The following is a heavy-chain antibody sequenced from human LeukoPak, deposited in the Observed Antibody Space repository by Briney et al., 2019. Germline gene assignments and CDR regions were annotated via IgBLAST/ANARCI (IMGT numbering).Heavy chain of an antibody. CDR1: GFTFSSSG. CDR2: ISSSSSTI. V-gene: IGHV3-48*01. D-gene: IGHD3-16*02. CDR3: ARVGYDYVWGSYRTLYFDY. Sequence: PGGSLRLSCAASGFTFSSSGMNWVRQAPGKGLEWVSYISSSSSTIYYADSVKGRFTISRDNAKNSLYLQMNSLRAEDTAVFYCARVGYDYVWGSYRTLYFDYWGQGTLVTVSS. J-gene: IGHJ4*02.